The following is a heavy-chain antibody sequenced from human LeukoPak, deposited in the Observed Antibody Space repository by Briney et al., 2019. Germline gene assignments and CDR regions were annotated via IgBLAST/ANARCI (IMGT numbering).Heavy chain of an antibody. J-gene: IGHJ6*03. CDR2: IKQDGSEK. V-gene: IGHV3-7*01. Sequence: GGSLRLSCAASGFTFSSYWMSWVRQAPGKGLEWVANIKQDGSEKYYVDSVKGRFTISRDNAKNSLYLQMNSLRAEDTAVYYCARDSSYYDFWSGDYYYMDVWGKGTTVTVSS. CDR1: GFTFSSYW. D-gene: IGHD3-3*01. CDR3: ARDSSYYDFWSGDYYYMDV.